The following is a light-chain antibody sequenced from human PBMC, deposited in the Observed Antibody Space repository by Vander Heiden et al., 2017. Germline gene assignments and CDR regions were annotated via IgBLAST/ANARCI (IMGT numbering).Light chain of an antibody. CDR1: HSLSTY. CDR2: DAS. CDR3: QQRTNWPLT. Sequence: EIVLTQSPATLSLSPGERATLSCRASHSLSTYLAWYQHKPGRAPRLLIYDASNRAPGIPARFSASGSGTDFTLTISSLEPEDFALYYCQQRTNWPLTFGGGTRVEIK. V-gene: IGKV3-11*01. J-gene: IGKJ4*01.